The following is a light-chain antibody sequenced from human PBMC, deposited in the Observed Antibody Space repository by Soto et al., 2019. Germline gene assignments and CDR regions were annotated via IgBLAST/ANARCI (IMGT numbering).Light chain of an antibody. CDR1: QSVDSSY. J-gene: IGKJ1*01. CDR2: GAS. Sequence: EIVLTQSPGTLSLSPGERATLSCRASQSVDSSYLSWYQQKPGQAPRLLIFGASTRATGIPARFSGSGSGTEFTLTISSLQSEDFAVYYCQQYNNWPPTWTFGQGTKVDIK. CDR3: QQYNNWPPTWT. V-gene: IGKV3D-15*01.